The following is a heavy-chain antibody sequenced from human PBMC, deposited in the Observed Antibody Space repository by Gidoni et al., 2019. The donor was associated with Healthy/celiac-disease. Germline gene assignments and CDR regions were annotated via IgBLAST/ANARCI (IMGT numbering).Heavy chain of an antibody. CDR1: GFTFSGYW. D-gene: IGHD2-15*01. CDR3: ARRYGYLDY. J-gene: IGHJ4*02. Sequence: DVLLVESGGGLVQPGGSLRLSCAASGFTFSGYWMTWVRQGPGKGLEWVANIDQDGSEKYYVDSVKGRFTISRDNGKISLFLQMNSLRAEDTGVYYCARRYGYLDYWGQGALVTVSS. CDR2: IDQDGSEK. V-gene: IGHV3-7*01.